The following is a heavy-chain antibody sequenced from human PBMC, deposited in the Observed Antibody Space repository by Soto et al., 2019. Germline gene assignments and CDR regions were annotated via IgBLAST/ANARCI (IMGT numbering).Heavy chain of an antibody. CDR2: VYFNDNT. J-gene: IGHJ4*02. V-gene: IGHV4-31*03. CDR3: ARQITMARGIDF. D-gene: IGHD3-10*01. CDR1: GGSISSVGYY. Sequence: QVQLLESGPGLVKASETLSLTCSISGGSISSVGYYWSWLRQRPRKGLEWIGYVYFNDNTYYNPSLQSRVTIPVGTSKSQFSLRLRSVTAADAAVYYCARQITMARGIDFWGPGISVSVSS.